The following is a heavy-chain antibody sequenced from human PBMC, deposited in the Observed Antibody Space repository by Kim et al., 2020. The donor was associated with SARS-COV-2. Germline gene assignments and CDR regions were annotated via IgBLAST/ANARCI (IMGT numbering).Heavy chain of an antibody. V-gene: IGHV1-3*01. CDR3: AREQVMYYFDY. J-gene: IGHJ4*02. CDR2: T. D-gene: IGHD3-16*01. Sequence: TKYSQKFQGRVTITRDTSASTAYMELSSLRSEDTAVYYCAREQVMYYFDYWGQGTLVTVSS.